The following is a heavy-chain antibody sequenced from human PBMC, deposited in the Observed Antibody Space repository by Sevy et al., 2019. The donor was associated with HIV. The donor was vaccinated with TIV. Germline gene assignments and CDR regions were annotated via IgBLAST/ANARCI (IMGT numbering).Heavy chain of an antibody. CDR1: GFTVSSNY. CDR2: IYSGGST. CDR3: ARDLGIAVAGRGYYYYGMDV. V-gene: IGHV3-53*01. J-gene: IGHJ6*02. D-gene: IGHD6-19*01. Sequence: GGSLRLSCAASGFTVSSNYMSWVRQAPGKGLEWVSVIYSGGSTYYTDSVKGRFTISRDNSKNTLYLQMNSLRAEDTAVYYCARDLGIAVAGRGYYYYGMDVWGQGTTVTVSS.